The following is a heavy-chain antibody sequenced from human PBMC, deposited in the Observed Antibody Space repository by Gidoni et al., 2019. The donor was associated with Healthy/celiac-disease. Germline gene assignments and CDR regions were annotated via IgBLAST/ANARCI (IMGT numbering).Heavy chain of an antibody. CDR2: IRSKANSYAT. J-gene: IGHJ4*02. V-gene: IGHV3-73*01. D-gene: IGHD4-17*01. CDR1: GFTFSGSA. CDR3: TRHRNDYGGNSDY. Sequence: EVQLVESGGGLVQPGGSLKLSCAASGFTFSGSAMNWVRQASGKGLEWVGRIRSKANSYATAYAASVKGRFTISRDDSKNTAYLQMNSLKTEDTAVYYCTRHRNDYGGNSDYWGQGTLVTVSS.